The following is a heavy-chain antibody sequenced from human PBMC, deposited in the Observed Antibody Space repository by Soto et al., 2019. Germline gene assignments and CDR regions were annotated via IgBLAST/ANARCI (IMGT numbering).Heavy chain of an antibody. CDR2: ISGSGGST. CDR1: GFTFSNYW. V-gene: IGHV3-23*01. J-gene: IGHJ6*02. D-gene: IGHD5-12*01. CDR3: AKGGIVATITPQDYYYYYGMDV. Sequence: PGESLKISCAASGFTFSNYWMNWVRQAPGKGLEWVSAISGSGGSTYYADSVKGRFTISRDNSKNTLYLQMNSLRAEDTAVYYCAKGGIVATITPQDYYYYYGMDVWGQGTTVTVSS.